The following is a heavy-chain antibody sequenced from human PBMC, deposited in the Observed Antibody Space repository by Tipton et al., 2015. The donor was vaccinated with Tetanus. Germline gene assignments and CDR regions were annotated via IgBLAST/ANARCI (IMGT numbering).Heavy chain of an antibody. D-gene: IGHD3-22*01. CDR3: ARDRGDYIYYGMDV. CDR2: IDPNSGGT. J-gene: IGHJ6*02. Sequence: QLVQSGAEVKKPGASVKVSCKASGYTFTGYYMYWVRQAPGQGLEWMGWIDPNSGGTVYAQKFQGRVTMTRDTSISTAYMELGSLRSDDTAVYYCARDRGDYIYYGMDVWVPGTTVTVS. CDR1: GYTFTGYY. V-gene: IGHV1-2*02.